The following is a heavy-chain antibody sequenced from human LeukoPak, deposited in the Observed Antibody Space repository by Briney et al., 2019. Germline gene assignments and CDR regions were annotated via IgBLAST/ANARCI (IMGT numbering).Heavy chain of an antibody. Sequence: GGSLRLSCAASGFTFSSYAMHWVRQAPGKGLEWVAVISYDGSNKYYADSVKGRFTISRDNSKNTLYLQMNSLRAEDTAVYYCAKDFDRVFDYWGQGTLVTVSS. D-gene: IGHD3-22*01. J-gene: IGHJ4*02. CDR2: ISYDGSNK. V-gene: IGHV3-30*04. CDR1: GFTFSSYA. CDR3: AKDFDRVFDY.